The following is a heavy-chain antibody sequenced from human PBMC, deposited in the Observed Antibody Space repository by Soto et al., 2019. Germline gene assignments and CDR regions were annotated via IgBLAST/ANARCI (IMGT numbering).Heavy chain of an antibody. D-gene: IGHD6-19*01. Sequence: GGSLRLSCAASGFTFDDYAMHWVRQAPGKGLEWVSGISWNSGSIGYADSVKGRFTISRDNAKNSLYLQMNSLRAEDTALYYCAKDIKQWLVRAFDIWGQGTMVTVSS. CDR3: AKDIKQWLVRAFDI. J-gene: IGHJ3*02. V-gene: IGHV3-9*01. CDR1: GFTFDDYA. CDR2: ISWNSGSI.